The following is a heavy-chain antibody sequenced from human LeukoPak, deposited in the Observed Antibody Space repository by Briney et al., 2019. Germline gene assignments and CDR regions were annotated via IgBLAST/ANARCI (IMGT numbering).Heavy chain of an antibody. CDR2: LYGDDDK. CDR3: APTRSFNAFDI. D-gene: IGHD3-10*01. Sequence: SGPTLVKPTQTLTLTCTFSGFSLPKVGVGVGWIRQPPGKALEWLAHLYGDDDKRYSPSLKSRLTITKDTSKNQVVLTMTNMDPVDTATYYCAPTRSFNAFDIWGQGTMVTVSS. J-gene: IGHJ3*02. V-gene: IGHV2-5*02. CDR1: GFSLPKVGVG.